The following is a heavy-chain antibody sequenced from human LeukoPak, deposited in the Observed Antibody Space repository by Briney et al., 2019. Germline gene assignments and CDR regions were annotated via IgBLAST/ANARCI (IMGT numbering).Heavy chain of an antibody. CDR2: INHSGST. Sequence: PSETLSLTCTVSGYSISSGYYWGWIRQPPGKGLEWIGEINHSGSTNYNPSLKSRVTISVDTSKNQFSLKLSSVTAADTAVYYCARGLYYYGSGKRAGYYFDYWGQGTLVTVSS. D-gene: IGHD3-10*01. V-gene: IGHV4-38-2*02. CDR3: ARGLYYYGSGKRAGYYFDY. CDR1: GYSISSGYY. J-gene: IGHJ4*02.